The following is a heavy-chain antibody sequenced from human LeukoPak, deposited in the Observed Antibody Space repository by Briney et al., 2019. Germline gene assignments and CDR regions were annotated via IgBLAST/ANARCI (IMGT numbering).Heavy chain of an antibody. V-gene: IGHV3-30*02. D-gene: IGHD2-15*01. J-gene: IGHJ4*02. CDR2: IRYDGSNK. CDR1: GFTFSSYG. Sequence: GGSLRLSCAASGFTFSSYGMHWVRQAPGKGLEWVAFIRYDGSNKYYADSVKGRFTISRDNSKNTLYLQTNSLRAEDTAVYYCAKDIGELLPDYWGQGTLVTVSS. CDR3: AKDIGELLPDY.